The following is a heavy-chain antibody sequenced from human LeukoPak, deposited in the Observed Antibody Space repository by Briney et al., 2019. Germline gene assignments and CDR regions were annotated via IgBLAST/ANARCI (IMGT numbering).Heavy chain of an antibody. CDR3: ARVRVFTVTTFRKSYYYYGMDV. V-gene: IGHV1-3*01. J-gene: IGHJ6*02. CDR1: GYTLTELS. Sequence: ASVKVSCKVSGYTLTELSMHWVRQAPGQRLEWMGWINAGNGNTKYSQKFQGRVTITRDTSASTAYMELSSLRSEDTAVYYCARVRVFTVTTFRKSYYYYGMDVWGQGTTVTVSS. CDR2: INAGNGNT. D-gene: IGHD4-17*01.